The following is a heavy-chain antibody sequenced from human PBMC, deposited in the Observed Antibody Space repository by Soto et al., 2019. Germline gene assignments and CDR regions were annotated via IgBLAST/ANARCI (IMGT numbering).Heavy chain of an antibody. D-gene: IGHD3-9*01. CDR3: AKDPSTGHADL. CDR2: RSPTGNT. CDR1: TGYA. J-gene: IGHJ5*02. V-gene: IGHV3-23*01. Sequence: GGSLRLSXTALTGYAMSWVRRCAGKGLEWISTRSPTGNTHYADSVEGRFTISRDDSKNTFYLQMNNLRADDTGVYDCAKDPSTGHADLWGQGTLVTVSS.